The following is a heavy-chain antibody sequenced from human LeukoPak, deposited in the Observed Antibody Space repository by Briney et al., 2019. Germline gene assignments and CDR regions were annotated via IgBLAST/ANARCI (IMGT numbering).Heavy chain of an antibody. Sequence: GGSLRLSCAASGFTFSSYWMSWVRQAPGKGLKWVANIKQDGSEKYYVDSVKGRFTISRDNAKNSLYLQMNSLRAEDTAVYYCASERYSNYGPLFDPWGQGTLVTVSS. CDR2: IKQDGSEK. J-gene: IGHJ5*02. CDR3: ASERYSNYGPLFDP. D-gene: IGHD4-11*01. V-gene: IGHV3-7*01. CDR1: GFTFSSYW.